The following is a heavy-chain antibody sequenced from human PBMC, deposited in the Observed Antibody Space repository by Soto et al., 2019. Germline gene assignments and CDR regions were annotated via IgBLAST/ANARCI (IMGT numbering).Heavy chain of an antibody. J-gene: IGHJ3*02. CDR3: ARDPTELRFLELLPQGAFDI. V-gene: IGHV1-3*01. Sequence: QVQLVQSGAEVKKPGASVKVSCKASGYTFTSYAMHWVRQAPGQRLEWMGWINAGNGNTKYSQKFQGRVTITRDTSASTAYMELSSLRSEDTAVYYCARDPTELRFLELLPQGAFDIWGQGTMVTVSS. D-gene: IGHD3-3*01. CDR2: INAGNGNT. CDR1: GYTFTSYA.